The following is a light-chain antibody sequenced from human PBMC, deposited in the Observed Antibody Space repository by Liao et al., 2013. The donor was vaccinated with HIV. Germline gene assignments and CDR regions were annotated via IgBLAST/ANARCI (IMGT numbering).Light chain of an antibody. CDR3: QVWDSSSDLRI. CDR2: YDS. V-gene: IGLV3-21*04. Sequence: SYELTQPPSVSVAPGKTASITCAGNNIGSKAVHWYQQNPGQAPLLVIYYDSDRPSGIPERFSGSTSGDTATLTISRVEVGDEADYYCQVWDSSSDLRIFGGGTKLTVL. J-gene: IGLJ2*01. CDR1: NIGSKA.